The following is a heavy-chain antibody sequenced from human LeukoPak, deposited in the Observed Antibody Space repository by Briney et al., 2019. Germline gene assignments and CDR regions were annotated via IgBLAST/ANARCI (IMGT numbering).Heavy chain of an antibody. D-gene: IGHD1-26*01. CDR1: GFTFSSYE. J-gene: IGHJ6*04. V-gene: IGHV3-48*03. CDR2: ISSSGGTT. CDR3: AREPPHSGMDV. Sequence: PGGSLRLSCAASGFTFSSYEINWVRQAPGKGLEWVSYISSSGGTTYYADSMKGRFTISRDNAKNSLYLQMNSLKAEDTAVYYCAREPPHSGMDVWGKGTTVTVSS.